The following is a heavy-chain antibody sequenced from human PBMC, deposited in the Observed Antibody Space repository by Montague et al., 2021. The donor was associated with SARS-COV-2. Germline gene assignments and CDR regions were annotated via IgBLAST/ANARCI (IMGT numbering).Heavy chain of an antibody. D-gene: IGHD1-26*01. CDR1: GFTFSSYA. CDR2: ISYDGSNR. Sequence: SLRLSCAASGFTFSSYAMHWVRQAPGKGLEWVAVISYDGSNRYYADSVKGRFTISRDNSKNTLYLQMNSLSAEDTAVYYCARVASGSYYSYFDYWGQGTLVTVSS. J-gene: IGHJ4*02. V-gene: IGHV3-30-3*01. CDR3: ARVASGSYYSYFDY.